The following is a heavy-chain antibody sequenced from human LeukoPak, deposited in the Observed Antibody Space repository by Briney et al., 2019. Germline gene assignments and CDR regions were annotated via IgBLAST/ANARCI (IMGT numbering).Heavy chain of an antibody. CDR1: GGSISNYD. V-gene: IGHV4-4*09. Sequence: SETLSLTCTVSGGSISNYDWSWIRQPPGKGLEWIGYIYTSGSTNYNPSLKSRVTISVDTSKNQFSLKLSSVTAADTAVYYCATLTGTGGSWFDPWGQGTLVTVSS. J-gene: IGHJ5*02. CDR2: IYTSGST. D-gene: IGHD1-20*01. CDR3: ATLTGTGGSWFDP.